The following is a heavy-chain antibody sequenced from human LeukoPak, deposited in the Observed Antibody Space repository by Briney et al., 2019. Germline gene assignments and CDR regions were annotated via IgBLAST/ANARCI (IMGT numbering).Heavy chain of an antibody. CDR3: ARGRVYDSSGYGGGSFDY. D-gene: IGHD3-22*01. CDR2: INHSGST. Sequence: SETLSLTCAVYGGSFSGYYWSWIRQPPGKGLEWIGEINHSGSTNYNPSLKSRVTISVDTSKNQFSLKLSSATAADTAVYYCARGRVYDSSGYGGGSFDYWGQGTLVTVSS. CDR1: GGSFSGYY. V-gene: IGHV4-34*01. J-gene: IGHJ4*02.